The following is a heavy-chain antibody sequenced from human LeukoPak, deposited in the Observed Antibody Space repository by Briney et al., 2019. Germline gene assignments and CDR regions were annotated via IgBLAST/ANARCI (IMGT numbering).Heavy chain of an antibody. J-gene: IGHJ4*02. CDR2: INHSGST. D-gene: IGHD2-15*01. Sequence: PSETLSLTCALYGGSFSGYYWSWIRQPPGKGLEWIGEINHSGSTNYNPSLKSRVTISVDTSKNQFSLKLSAVTAADTAVYYCAXRCXGSCSPNLFXYWGQGTXVTVS. CDR1: GGSFSGYY. CDR3: AXRCXGSCSPNLFXY. V-gene: IGHV4-34*01.